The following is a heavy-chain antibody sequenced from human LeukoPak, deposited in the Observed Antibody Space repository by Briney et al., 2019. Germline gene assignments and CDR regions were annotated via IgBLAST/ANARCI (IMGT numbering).Heavy chain of an antibody. Sequence: GGSLRLSCSASGFTFSSFWMGWVRQAPGKGLEWVASIRWDDERHHVDSVTGRFSVSRDNAKNSLYLQMNSLRAEDTAVCFCSRITTNGYFEYWGQGALVTVSS. CDR2: IRWDDER. D-gene: IGHD1-1*01. J-gene: IGHJ4*02. CDR3: SRITTNGYFEY. CDR1: GFTFSSFW. V-gene: IGHV3-7*01.